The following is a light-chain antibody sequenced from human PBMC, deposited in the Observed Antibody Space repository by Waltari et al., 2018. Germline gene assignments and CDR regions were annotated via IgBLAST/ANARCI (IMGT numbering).Light chain of an antibody. CDR3: QQYNHWPPIT. CDR2: GAS. V-gene: IGKV3-15*01. Sequence: EIVMTPSPATLSVSPGERATFSCRASQSITDNLTCYQQKPAQAPSLLIYGASTRATGVPARFRGSGSGTEVTLTISSLQSEDVAVYYCQQYNHWPPITFGQGTRLEIK. CDR1: QSITDN. J-gene: IGKJ5*01.